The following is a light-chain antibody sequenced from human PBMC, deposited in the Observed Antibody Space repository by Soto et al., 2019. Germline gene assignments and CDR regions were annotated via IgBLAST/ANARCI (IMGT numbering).Light chain of an antibody. V-gene: IGKV3-20*01. J-gene: IGKJ1*01. CDR3: QQYVSSRT. CDR2: AAS. CDR1: QSVTSSY. Sequence: EIVLTQSPGTLSLSPGERATLSCRASQSVTSSYLAWYQQKPGQAPGLLIYAASSRATGIPDRFSGSGSGTDFTLTISRLEPEDFAVYYCQQYVSSRTFGQGTKVEIK.